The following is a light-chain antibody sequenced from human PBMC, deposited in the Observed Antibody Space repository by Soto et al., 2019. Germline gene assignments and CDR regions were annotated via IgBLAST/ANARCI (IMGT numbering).Light chain of an antibody. J-gene: IGKJ2*01. CDR2: GAS. CDR1: QSVTSSF. V-gene: IGKV3-20*01. Sequence: EIVLTQSPGTLSLSPGERATLSCRASQSVTSSFLAWYQQRPGQAPRLLICGASSRATGIPDRFSGSGSGTDFTLTISRLEPADFAVYYCQQYGGSPLITFGQGTKLEIK. CDR3: QQYGGSPLIT.